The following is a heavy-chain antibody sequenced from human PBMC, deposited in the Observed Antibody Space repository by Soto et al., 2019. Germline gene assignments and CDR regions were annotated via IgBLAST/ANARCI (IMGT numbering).Heavy chain of an antibody. CDR2: IYYSGST. CDR1: GGSISSYC. D-gene: IGHD3-10*01. CDR3: ARELRYYGSGSYGDAFDI. Sequence: PSETLSLTCTVSGGSISSYCWSWIRQPPGKGLEWIGYIYYSGSTNYNPSLKSRVTISVDTSKNQFSLKLSSVTAADTAVYYCARELRYYGSGSYGDAFDIWGQGTMVTVSS. J-gene: IGHJ3*02. V-gene: IGHV4-59*01.